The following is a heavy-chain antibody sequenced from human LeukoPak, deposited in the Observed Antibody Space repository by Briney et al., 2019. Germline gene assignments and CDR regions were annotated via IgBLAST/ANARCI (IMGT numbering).Heavy chain of an antibody. J-gene: IGHJ4*02. Sequence: SETLSLTCTVSGGSVSSGSYYWSWIRQPPGKGLEWIGYIYCSGSTNYNPSLKSRGTISVDTSKNQFSLKLSSVTAADTAVYYCARDRVAAASLDYWGQGTLVTVSS. CDR1: GGSVSSGSYY. D-gene: IGHD6-13*01. CDR2: IYCSGST. V-gene: IGHV4-61*01. CDR3: ARDRVAAASLDY.